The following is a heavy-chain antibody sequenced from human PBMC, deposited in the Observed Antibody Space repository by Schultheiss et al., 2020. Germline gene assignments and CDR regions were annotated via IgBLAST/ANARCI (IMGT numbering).Heavy chain of an antibody. Sequence: SETLSLTCAVYGGSFSGYYWGWVRQSPGKGLEWIGEISHRGDTNYNPALRSRVTISVDTSKNQFSLKLSSVTAADTAVYYCASGLTGFVRYYDHWGQGILVTVSS. CDR3: ASGLTGFVRYYDH. D-gene: IGHD2-8*02. CDR2: ISHRGDT. V-gene: IGHV4-34*01. CDR1: GGSFSGYY. J-gene: IGHJ4*02.